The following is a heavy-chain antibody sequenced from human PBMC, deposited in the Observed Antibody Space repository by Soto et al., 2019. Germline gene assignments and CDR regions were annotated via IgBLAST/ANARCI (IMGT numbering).Heavy chain of an antibody. V-gene: IGHV1-18*01. Sequence: QVQLVQSGAEVKKPGASVKVSCKASGYTFTSYGISWVRQAPGQGLEWMGWISAYNGNTTYAQKLQGRVTMTTDTSTSTDYMELRRLRSDDTAVYSWARDIGAKQLAIDYWGQGTLVTVSS. D-gene: IGHD6-13*01. CDR1: GYTFTSYG. CDR2: ISAYNGNT. J-gene: IGHJ4*02. CDR3: ARDIGAKQLAIDY.